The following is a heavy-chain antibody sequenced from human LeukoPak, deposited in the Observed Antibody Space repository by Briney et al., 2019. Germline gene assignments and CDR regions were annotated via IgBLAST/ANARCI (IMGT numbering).Heavy chain of an antibody. Sequence: GASVKVSCKASGYTFTSYGISWVRQAPGQGLEWMGWISAYNGNTNYAQKLQGRVTMTTDTSTSTAYMELRSLRSDDTAVYYCARIKGTRFGELSGSFVDWGQGTLVTVSS. D-gene: IGHD3-10*01. J-gene: IGHJ4*02. V-gene: IGHV1-18*01. CDR1: GYTFTSYG. CDR3: ARIKGTRFGELSGSFVD. CDR2: ISAYNGNT.